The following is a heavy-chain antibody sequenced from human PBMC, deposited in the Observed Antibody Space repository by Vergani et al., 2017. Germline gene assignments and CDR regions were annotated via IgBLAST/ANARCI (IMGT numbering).Heavy chain of an antibody. V-gene: IGHV3-23*01. CDR1: GFTFSACP. Sequence: EVQLLQPGGGVIQPGGSVRLSCAASGFTFSACPMTWVRQAPGKGLEWVSAISARYPSTYYADSVKGRFTISRDNSKNMLYLQMNSLRAEDTAVYYCARTPQLERREGYYYYGMDVWGQGTTVTVSS. D-gene: IGHD1-1*01. CDR2: ISARYPST. J-gene: IGHJ6*02. CDR3: ARTPQLERREGYYYYGMDV.